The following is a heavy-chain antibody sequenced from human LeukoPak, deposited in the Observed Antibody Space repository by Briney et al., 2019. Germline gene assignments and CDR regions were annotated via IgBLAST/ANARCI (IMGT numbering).Heavy chain of an antibody. V-gene: IGHV3-30*02. J-gene: IGHJ4*02. CDR3: AKDGALLWFGELYHFDY. D-gene: IGHD3-10*01. CDR1: ACTFSSYG. CDR2: IRYDGSNN. Sequence: GGSRRRSCAAPACTFSSYGMHWVRQAPGKGLECVAFIRYDGSNNYYADSVKGRFTISRDNSKNTLYLQMNSLRAEDTAVYYCAKDGALLWFGELYHFDYWGQGTLVTVSS.